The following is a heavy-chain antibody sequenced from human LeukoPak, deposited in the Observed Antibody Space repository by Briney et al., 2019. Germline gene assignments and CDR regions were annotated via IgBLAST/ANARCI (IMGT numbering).Heavy chain of an antibody. Sequence: SVKVSCKASGGTFSSYAISWVRQAPGHGLEWMGGIIPIFGTANYAQKFQGRVTITADESTSTAYMELSSLRSEDTAVYYCARDSSPTKLRYYYMDVWGKGTTVTVSS. D-gene: IGHD3-10*01. J-gene: IGHJ6*03. CDR1: GGTFSSYA. CDR3: ARDSSPTKLRYYYMDV. CDR2: IIPIFGTA. V-gene: IGHV1-69*01.